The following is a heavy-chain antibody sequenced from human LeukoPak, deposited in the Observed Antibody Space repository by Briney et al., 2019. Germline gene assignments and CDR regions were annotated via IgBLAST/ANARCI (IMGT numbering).Heavy chain of an antibody. CDR3: ARDSQLLSNYYYGMDV. CDR2: ISSSSSYI. D-gene: IGHD2-2*01. J-gene: IGHJ6*02. Sequence: GGSLRLSCAASGFTFSSYSMNWVRQAPGKGLEWVSSISSSSSYIYYADSVKGRFTISRDNAKNSLYLQMNSLRAEDTAVYYCARDSQLLSNYYYGMDVWGQGTTVTVSS. V-gene: IGHV3-21*01. CDR1: GFTFSSYS.